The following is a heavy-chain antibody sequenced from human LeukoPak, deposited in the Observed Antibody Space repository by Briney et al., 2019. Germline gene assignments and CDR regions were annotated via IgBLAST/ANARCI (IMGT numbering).Heavy chain of an antibody. V-gene: IGHV3-15*01. Sequence: GGSLRLSCAASGFTFRNAWMSWVRQAPGKGPEWVGRIKSKTDGGTTDYAAPMKGRFTISRDDSKNTLYLQMNSLKTEDTAVYYCTTPYDYYDSSALDYWGQGTLVTVSS. J-gene: IGHJ4*02. CDR2: IKSKTDGGTT. CDR1: GFTFRNAW. D-gene: IGHD3-22*01. CDR3: TTPYDYYDSSALDY.